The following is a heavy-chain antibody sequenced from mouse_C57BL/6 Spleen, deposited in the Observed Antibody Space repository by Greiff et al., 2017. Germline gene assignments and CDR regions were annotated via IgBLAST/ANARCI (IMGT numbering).Heavy chain of an antibody. Sequence: QVTLKESGPGILQPSQTLSLTCSFSGFSLSTFGMGVGWIRQPSGKGLEWLAHIWWDDDKYYNPALKSRLTITKDTSKNQVFLKIASVDTADTATYYCAGSYGSSYERDAMDYWGQGTSVTVSS. CDR3: AGSYGSSYERDAMDY. V-gene: IGHV8-8*01. CDR2: IWWDDDK. CDR1: GFSLSTFGMG. J-gene: IGHJ4*01. D-gene: IGHD1-1*01.